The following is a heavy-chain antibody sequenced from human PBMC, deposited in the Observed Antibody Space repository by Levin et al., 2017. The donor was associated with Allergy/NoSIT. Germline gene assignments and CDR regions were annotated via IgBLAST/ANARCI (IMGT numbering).Heavy chain of an antibody. J-gene: IGHJ3*02. D-gene: IGHD3/OR15-3a*01. CDR2: IYYAGST. Sequence: PSETLSLTCTVSGDSISSPRYYWGWIRQPPGEGLEWIGSIYYAGSTYYNPSLKSRVAMSVDTSKNQFSLKLSSVTAADTAVYYCARRLGLEDAFDIWGQGTVVTVSS. V-gene: IGHV4-39*01. CDR3: ARRLGLEDAFDI. CDR1: GDSISSPRYY.